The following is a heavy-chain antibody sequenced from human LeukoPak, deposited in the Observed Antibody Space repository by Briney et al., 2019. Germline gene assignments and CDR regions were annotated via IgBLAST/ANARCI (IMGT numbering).Heavy chain of an antibody. D-gene: IGHD3-10*01. V-gene: IGHV1-24*01. CDR3: AIEFTSKLDP. Sequence: ASVKVSCKVSGYTLTELSIHWVRQAPGKGLEWMGGFDPVDGETIYAQKFQARVTMTEDTSTDTAYMELSSLRSEDAALYYCAIEFTSKLDPWGQGTLVTVSS. CDR2: FDPVDGET. CDR1: GYTLTELS. J-gene: IGHJ5*02.